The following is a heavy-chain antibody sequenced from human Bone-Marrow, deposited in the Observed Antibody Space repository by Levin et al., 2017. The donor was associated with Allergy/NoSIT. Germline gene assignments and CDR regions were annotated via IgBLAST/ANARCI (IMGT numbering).Heavy chain of an antibody. CDR1: GGSISSGGYY. Sequence: SQTLSLTCTVSGGSISSGGYYWSWIRQHPGKGLEWIGYIYYSGSTYYNPSLKSRVTISVDTSKNQFSLKLSSVTAADTAVYYCARGTITMVRGDPPDYWGQGTLVTVSS. CDR2: IYYSGST. CDR3: ARGTITMVRGDPPDY. V-gene: IGHV4-31*03. J-gene: IGHJ4*02. D-gene: IGHD3-10*01.